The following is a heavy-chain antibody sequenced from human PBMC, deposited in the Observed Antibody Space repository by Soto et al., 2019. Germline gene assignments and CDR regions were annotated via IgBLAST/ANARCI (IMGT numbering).Heavy chain of an antibody. CDR2: ISSNSAYI. D-gene: IGHD6-13*01. CDR3: TRDASRDSSARGWFDP. V-gene: IGHV3-21*01. CDR1: GFTFDDYA. J-gene: IGHJ5*02. Sequence: GGSLRLSCTASGFTFDDYAMHWVRQGPGKGLEWVSTISSNSAYIYYTDALRGRFTISRDNAKNSLHLQMNSLRAEDTAVYYCTRDASRDSSARGWFDPWGPGTLVTVSS.